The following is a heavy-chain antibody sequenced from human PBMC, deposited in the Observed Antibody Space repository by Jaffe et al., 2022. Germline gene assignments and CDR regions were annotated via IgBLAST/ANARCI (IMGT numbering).Heavy chain of an antibody. D-gene: IGHD5-12*01. Sequence: QVQLQESGPGLVKPSETLSLTCAVSGYSISSGYYWGWIRQPPGKGLEWIGSIYHSGSTYYNPSLKSRVTISVDTSKNQFSLKLSSVTAADTAVYYCARGGYGGGDAFDIWGQGTMVTVSS. CDR2: IYHSGST. J-gene: IGHJ3*02. V-gene: IGHV4-38-2*01. CDR1: GYSISSGYY. CDR3: ARGGYGGGDAFDI.